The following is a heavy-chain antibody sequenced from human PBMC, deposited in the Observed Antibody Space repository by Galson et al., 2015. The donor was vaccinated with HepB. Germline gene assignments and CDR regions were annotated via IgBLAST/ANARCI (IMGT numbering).Heavy chain of an antibody. D-gene: IGHD2-15*01. J-gene: IGHJ5*02. Sequence: GYTFTSYDINWVRQATGQGLEWMGWMNPNSGNTGYAQKFQGRVTMTRNTSISTAYMELSSLRSEDTAVYYCAVKGMYYCSGGTCYPNWFDPWGQGTRVTVSS. CDR3: AVKGMYYCSGGTCYPNWFDP. CDR1: GYTFTSYD. CDR2: MNPNSGNT. V-gene: IGHV1-8*01.